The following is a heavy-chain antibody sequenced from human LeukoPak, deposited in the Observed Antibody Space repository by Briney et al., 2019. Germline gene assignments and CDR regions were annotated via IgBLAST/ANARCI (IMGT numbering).Heavy chain of an antibody. CDR3: AREMTRSFDY. V-gene: IGHV3-64*01. CDR1: GFTFSSYA. Sequence: GESLTLSCAASGFTFSSYAMHWVRQAPGKGLEYVSAISSNGGSTYYANSVKGRFTISRDNSKNTLYLQMGSLRAEDMAVYYCAREMTRSFDYWGQGTLVTVSS. CDR2: ISSNGGST. J-gene: IGHJ4*02.